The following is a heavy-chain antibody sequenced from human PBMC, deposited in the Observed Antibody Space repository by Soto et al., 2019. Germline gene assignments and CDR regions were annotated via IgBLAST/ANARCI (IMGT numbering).Heavy chain of an antibody. Sequence: EGQLLESGGGLVQPGGSLRLSCAGSGFTSSTFGMSWVRQAPGKGLEWVSGISGSGDNTYYADSVKGRFTISRDKSKNTLFLQMNDLRAEDTAMYYCRGEPRGPEYWGQGTLVTVSS. J-gene: IGHJ4*02. V-gene: IGHV3-23*01. CDR2: ISGSGDNT. D-gene: IGHD6-6*01. CDR1: GFTSSTFG. CDR3: RGEPRGPEY.